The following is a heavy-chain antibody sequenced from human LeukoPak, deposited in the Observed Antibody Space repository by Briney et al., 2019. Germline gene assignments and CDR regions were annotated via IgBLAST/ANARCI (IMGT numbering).Heavy chain of an antibody. V-gene: IGHV4-39*07. J-gene: IGHJ6*03. CDR2: IDHSGST. CDR3: AAYYYMDV. Sequence: KPSETLSLTCTVSGGSISSSSYYWGWIRQPPGKGLEWIGEIDHSGSTNYNPSLKSRVTISVDTSKNQFSLKLSSVTAADTAVYYCAAYYYMDVWGKGTTVTVSS. CDR1: GGSISSSSYY.